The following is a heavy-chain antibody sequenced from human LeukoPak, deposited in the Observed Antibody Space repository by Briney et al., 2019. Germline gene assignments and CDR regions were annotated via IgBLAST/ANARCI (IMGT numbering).Heavy chain of an antibody. V-gene: IGHV1-18*01. CDR1: GYTFTSYG. D-gene: IGHD1-1*01. Sequence: ASVKVSCKASGYTFTSYGTSWVRQAPGQGLEWMGWISAYNGNTNYAQKLQGRVTMTTDTSTSTAYMELRSLRSDDTAVYYCARDQVAVRTRVQLERRGAFDIWGQGTMVTVSS. J-gene: IGHJ3*02. CDR3: ARDQVAVRTRVQLERRGAFDI. CDR2: ISAYNGNT.